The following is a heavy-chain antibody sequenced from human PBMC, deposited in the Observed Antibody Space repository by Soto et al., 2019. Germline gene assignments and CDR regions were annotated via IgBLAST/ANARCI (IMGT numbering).Heavy chain of an antibody. CDR2: INHSGST. V-gene: IGHV4-34*01. D-gene: IGHD4-17*01. J-gene: IGHJ6*02. Sequence: PSETLSLTCAVYGGSFSGYYWSWIRQPPGKGLEWIGEINHSGSTNYNPSLKSRVTISVDTSKNQFSLKLSSVTAADTAVYYCAKRVTRAPYYYGMDVWGQGTTVTVSS. CDR1: GGSFSGYY. CDR3: AKRVTRAPYYYGMDV.